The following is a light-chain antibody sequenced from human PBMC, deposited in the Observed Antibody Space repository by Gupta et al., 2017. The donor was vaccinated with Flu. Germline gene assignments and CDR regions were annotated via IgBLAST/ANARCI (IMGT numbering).Light chain of an antibody. Sequence: ADFQSVTPKEKVTITCRASQTIGSNLHWYQQKPGQAPNLLIKYASQSASGVPSRFSGSGSGTXFTLTIXAVEAEDAATYYCHQSSSFPITFGXGTRLEIK. V-gene: IGKV6-21*01. J-gene: IGKJ5*01. CDR1: QTIGSN. CDR3: HQSSSFPIT. CDR2: YAS.